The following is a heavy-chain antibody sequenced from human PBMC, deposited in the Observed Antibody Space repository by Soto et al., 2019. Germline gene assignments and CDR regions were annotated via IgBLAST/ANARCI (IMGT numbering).Heavy chain of an antibody. CDR1: GGTISSYA. J-gene: IGHJ5*02. CDR3: ARMATFGSLNWFDP. Sequence: GASVKVSCKASGGTISSYAMSWVRQETGQGLEWMGWMNPGSGDTGYAQKFQGRVTMTRDISTATAYMELSSLRSDDTATYYCARMATFGSLNWFDPWGQGTLVTVSS. CDR2: MNPGSGDT. D-gene: IGHD3-16*01. V-gene: IGHV1-8*01.